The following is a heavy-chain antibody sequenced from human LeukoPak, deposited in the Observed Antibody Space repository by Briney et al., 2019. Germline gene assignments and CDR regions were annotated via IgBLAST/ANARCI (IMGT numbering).Heavy chain of an antibody. CDR1: GGTFRSYA. CDR2: IIPIFGTA. D-gene: IGHD4-17*01. J-gene: IGHJ4*02. V-gene: IGHV1-69*13. CDR3: ASDYGDYKFDY. Sequence: ASVKVSCKASGGTFRSYAISWVRQAPGQGLEWMGGIIPIFGTANYAQKFQGRVTITADESTSTAYMELSSLRSEDTAVYYCASDYGDYKFDYWGQGTLVTVSS.